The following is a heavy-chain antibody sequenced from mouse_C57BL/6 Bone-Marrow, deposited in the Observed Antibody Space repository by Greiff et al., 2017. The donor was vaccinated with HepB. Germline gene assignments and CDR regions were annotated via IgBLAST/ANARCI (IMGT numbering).Heavy chain of an antibody. CDR1: GYTFTSYG. V-gene: IGHV1-81*01. Sequence: VQGVESGAELARPGASVKLSCKASGYTFTSYGISWVKQRTGQGLEWIGEIYPRSGNTYYNEKFKGKATLTADKSSSTAYMELRSLTSEDSAVYFCARWGYGSSYWYFDVWGTGTTVTVSS. D-gene: IGHD1-1*01. CDR3: ARWGYGSSYWYFDV. CDR2: IYPRSGNT. J-gene: IGHJ1*03.